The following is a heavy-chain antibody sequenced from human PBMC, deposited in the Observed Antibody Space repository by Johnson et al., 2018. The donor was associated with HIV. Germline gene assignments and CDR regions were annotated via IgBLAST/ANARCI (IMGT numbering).Heavy chain of an antibody. CDR2: IYTGGST. CDR1: GFTVSNKY. Sequence: MLLVESGGGLVQPGGSLRLSCAASGFTVSNKYMSWVRQAPGKGLEWVSVIYTGGSTYYADSVKGRFNISRDNSKNTLYLQRNSVRPEDAAVYYCAKPPSMGADAFDIWGQGTMVSVSS. J-gene: IGHJ3*02. V-gene: IGHV3-66*02. D-gene: IGHD3-16*01. CDR3: AKPPSMGADAFDI.